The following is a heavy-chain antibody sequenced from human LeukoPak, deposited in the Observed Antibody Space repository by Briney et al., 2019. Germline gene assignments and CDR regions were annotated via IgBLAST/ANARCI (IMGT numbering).Heavy chain of an antibody. CDR3: ARVSAGYTSGWHFDY. J-gene: IGHJ4*02. CDR2: INPNRGGT. D-gene: IGHD6-19*01. Sequence: AAVKVSCKASRYTYTAYYLHCGLQTPRPGVECVGWINPNRGGTHYAQKFQGRVTMTRDTSISTVYMELSSLRSDDTAVYYCARVSAGYTSGWHFDYWGEGTLGTVSS. V-gene: IGHV1-2*02. CDR1: RYTYTAYY.